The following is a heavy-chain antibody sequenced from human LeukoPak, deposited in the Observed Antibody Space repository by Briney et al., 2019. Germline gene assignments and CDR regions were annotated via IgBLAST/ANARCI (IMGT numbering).Heavy chain of an antibody. D-gene: IGHD2-21*01. J-gene: IGHJ4*02. CDR1: GGSISSYY. CDR2: IYYSGST. Sequence: SETLSLTCTVSGGSISSYYWSWIRQPPRKGLEWIGYIYYSGSTNYNPSLKSRVTISVDTSKNQFSLKLSSVTAADTAVYYCARLPTSLGDFFDYWGQGTLVTVSS. CDR3: ARLPTSLGDFFDY. V-gene: IGHV4-59*08.